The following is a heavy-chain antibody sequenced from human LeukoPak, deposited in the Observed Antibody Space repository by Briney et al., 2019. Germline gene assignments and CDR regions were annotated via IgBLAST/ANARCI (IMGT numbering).Heavy chain of an antibody. CDR2: IYTSGST. Sequence: SETLSLTCTVSGGSISSGSYYWSWIRQPAGKGLEWIGRIYTSGSTNYNPSLKSRVTISVDTSKNQFSLKLSSVTAADTAVYYCAGEGGYCSSTSCSYNWFDSWGQGTLVTVSS. CDR3: AGEGGYCSSTSCSYNWFDS. CDR1: GGSISSGSYY. D-gene: IGHD2-2*01. J-gene: IGHJ5*01. V-gene: IGHV4-61*02.